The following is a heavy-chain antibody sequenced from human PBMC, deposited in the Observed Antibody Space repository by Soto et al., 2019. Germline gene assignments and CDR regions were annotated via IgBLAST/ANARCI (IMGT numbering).Heavy chain of an antibody. D-gene: IGHD1-26*01. CDR2: ISGSGGST. Sequence: GGSLRLSCAASGFTFSSYAMSWVRQAPGKGLEWVSAISGSGGSTYYADSVKGRFTISRDNSKNTLYLQMNSLRAEDTAVYYCTKDSRGSYPRLLDCWGQGTLVTVSS. CDR3: TKDSRGSYPRLLDC. V-gene: IGHV3-23*01. CDR1: GFTFSSYA. J-gene: IGHJ4*02.